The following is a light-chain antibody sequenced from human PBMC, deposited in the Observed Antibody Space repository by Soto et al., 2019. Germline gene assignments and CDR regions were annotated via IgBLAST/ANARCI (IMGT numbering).Light chain of an antibody. J-gene: IGLJ1*01. CDR1: SSNIGSHY. CDR3: AAWDDSLSAFYV. V-gene: IGLV1-47*01. Sequence: QSVLTQPPSASGTPGQRVTISCSGSSSNIGSHYVHWYQQLPGTAPKLLIYRNNQRPSGVPDRFSGSKSGTSASLAISGLRSEDESDYYCAAWDDSLSAFYVFGTGTKLTVL. CDR2: RNN.